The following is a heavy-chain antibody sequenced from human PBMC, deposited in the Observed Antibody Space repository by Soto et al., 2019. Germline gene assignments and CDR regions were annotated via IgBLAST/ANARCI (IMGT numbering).Heavy chain of an antibody. V-gene: IGHV4-31*03. D-gene: IGHD3-10*01. CDR2: IYYSGST. J-gene: IGHJ5*02. CDR3: ARAGLPYGSDGGWFDP. CDR1: GGSISSGGYY. Sequence: QVQLQESGPGLVKPSQTLSLTCTVSGGSISSGGYYWSWIRQHPGKGLEWIGYIYYSGSTYYNPSLKSRVTISVDTSKNQFSLKLSSVTAAYTAVYYCARAGLPYGSDGGWFDPWGQGTLVTVSS.